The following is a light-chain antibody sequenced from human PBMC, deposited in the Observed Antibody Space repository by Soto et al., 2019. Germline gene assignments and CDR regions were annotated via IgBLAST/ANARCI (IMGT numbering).Light chain of an antibody. V-gene: IGKV3-11*01. J-gene: IGKJ1*01. CDR3: QQRTNWRET. CDR1: QSVSTY. CDR2: DVS. Sequence: EIVLTQSPATLSLSPGERATLSCRASQSVSTYLAWYHQKPGQAPRLLIYDVSKRATGIPARFSGSGSGTDFTLTISSLEPDDFAVYYCQQRTNWRETFGQGTKVEIK.